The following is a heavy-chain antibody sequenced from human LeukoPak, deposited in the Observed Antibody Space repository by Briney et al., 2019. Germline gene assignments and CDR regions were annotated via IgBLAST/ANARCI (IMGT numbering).Heavy chain of an antibody. V-gene: IGHV3-33*01. D-gene: IGHD3-10*01. CDR1: GFTFSSYG. Sequence: PGGSLRLSCAASGFTFSSYGMHWVRQAPGKGLEWVAVIWYDGSNKYYADSVKGRFTISRDNSKNTLYLQMNSLRAEDTAVYYCARDGAGLSMVRGVIIKYYFDYWGQGTLATVSS. CDR3: ARDGAGLSMVRGVIIKYYFDY. CDR2: IWYDGSNK. J-gene: IGHJ4*02.